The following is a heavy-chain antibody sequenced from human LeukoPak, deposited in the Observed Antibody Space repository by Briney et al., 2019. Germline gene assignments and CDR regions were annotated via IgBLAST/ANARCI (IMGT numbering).Heavy chain of an antibody. CDR2: ISYDGSNK. CDR1: GFTFSSYG. J-gene: IGHJ6*02. D-gene: IGHD1-1*01. CDR3: AKDPHYATGLQRYYYYYGMDV. V-gene: IGHV3-30*18. Sequence: HTGGSLRLSCAASGFTFSSYGMHWVRQAPGKGLEWVAVISYDGSNKYYADSMKGRFTISRDNSKNTLYLQMNSLRAEDTAVYYCAKDPHYATGLQRYYYYYGMDVWGQGTTVTVSS.